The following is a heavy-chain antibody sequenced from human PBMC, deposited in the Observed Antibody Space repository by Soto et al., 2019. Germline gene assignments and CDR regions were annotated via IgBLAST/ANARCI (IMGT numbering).Heavy chain of an antibody. D-gene: IGHD4-17*01. CDR2: INSDGSST. V-gene: IGHV3-74*01. Sequence: EVQLVESGGGLVQPGGSLRLSCVASGFTFSSYWMHWVRQAPGKGLVWVSRINSDGSSTSYADSVKGRFTISRDNAKNTLYLQMNSLRTEDTAVYYCARDKYADGDYRNYYYYYGMDVWGQGTTVIVS. CDR3: ARDKYADGDYRNYYYYYGMDV. CDR1: GFTFSSYW. J-gene: IGHJ6*02.